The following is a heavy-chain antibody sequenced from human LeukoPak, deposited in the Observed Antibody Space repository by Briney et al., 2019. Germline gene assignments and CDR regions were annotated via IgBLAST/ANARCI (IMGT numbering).Heavy chain of an antibody. D-gene: IGHD5-18*01. CDR3: VSPRGFSYGYFDY. CDR1: GGSFSGYY. CDR2: INHSGST. Sequence: SETLSLTCAVYGGSFSGYYWSWIRQPPGKGLEWIGEINHSGSTNYNPSLKSRVTISVDTSKNQFSLTLGSVSATDTAVYYCVSPRGFSYGYFDYWGQGTLVTVSS. J-gene: IGHJ4*02. V-gene: IGHV4-34*01.